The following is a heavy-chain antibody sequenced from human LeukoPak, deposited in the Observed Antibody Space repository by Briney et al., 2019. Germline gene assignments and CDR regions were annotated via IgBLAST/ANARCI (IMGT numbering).Heavy chain of an antibody. J-gene: IGHJ4*02. CDR1: GYTFTSYG. V-gene: IGHV1-18*01. CDR3: ARSPPTGYLYYFDY. D-gene: IGHD3-9*01. CDR2: ISAYNGHT. Sequence: ASVKVSCKASGYTFTSYGISWVRQAPGQGLKWMGWISAYNGHTYYIQKIRDRVTMTTDTSTSTAYMELRGLTSDDTAVYYCARSPPTGYLYYFDYWGQGTLVTVSS.